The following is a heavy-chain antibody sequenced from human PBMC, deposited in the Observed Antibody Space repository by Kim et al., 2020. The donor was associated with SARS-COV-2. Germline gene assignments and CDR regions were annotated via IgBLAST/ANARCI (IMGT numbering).Heavy chain of an antibody. CDR3: ARDERLLGSSSWYFDL. Sequence: GGSLRLSCAASGFTFSSYSMNWVRQAPGKGLEWVSYISSSSSTIYYADSVKGRFTISRDNAKNSLYLQMNSLRDEDTAVYYCARDERLLGSSSWYFDLWGRGTLVTVSS. CDR2: ISSSSSTI. J-gene: IGHJ2*01. CDR1: GFTFSSYS. D-gene: IGHD6-6*01. V-gene: IGHV3-48*02.